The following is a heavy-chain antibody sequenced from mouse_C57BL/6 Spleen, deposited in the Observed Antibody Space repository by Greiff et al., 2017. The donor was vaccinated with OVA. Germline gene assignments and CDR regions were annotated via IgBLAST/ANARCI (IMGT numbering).Heavy chain of an antibody. CDR1: GYSITSGYY. J-gene: IGHJ4*01. D-gene: IGHD1-2*01. Sequence: EVKLQESGPGLVKPSQSLSLTCSVTGYSITSGYYWNWIRQFPGNKLEWMGYISYDGSNNYNPSLKNRISITRDTSKNQFFLKLNSVTTEDTATYYCARGLRPYAMDYWGQGTSVTVSS. V-gene: IGHV3-6*01. CDR3: ARGLRPYAMDY. CDR2: ISYDGSN.